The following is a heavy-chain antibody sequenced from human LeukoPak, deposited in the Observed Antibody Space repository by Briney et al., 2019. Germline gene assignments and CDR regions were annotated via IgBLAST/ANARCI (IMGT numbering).Heavy chain of an antibody. V-gene: IGHV4-39*07. CDR1: GGSISSSSYY. J-gene: IGHJ4*02. CDR3: ARALTTVTTYYFDY. Sequence: SETLSLTCTVSGGSISSSSYYWGWIRQPPGKGLEWIGSIYYSGSTYYNPSLKSRVTISVDTSKNQFSLKLSSVTAADTAVYYCARALTTVTTYYFDYWGQGTLVTVSS. CDR2: IYYSGST. D-gene: IGHD4-17*01.